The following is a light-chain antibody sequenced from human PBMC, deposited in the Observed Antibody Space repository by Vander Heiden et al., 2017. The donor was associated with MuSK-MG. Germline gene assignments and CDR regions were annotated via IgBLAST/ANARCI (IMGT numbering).Light chain of an antibody. CDR1: QSVSSY. V-gene: IGKV3-11*01. CDR3: QHRSNWPPYT. J-gene: IGKJ2*01. Sequence: EIVLTQSPATLSLPPGERATLSCRASQSVSSYLAWYQQKPGEAPRLLIYDASNRATGIPARFSGSGYRTDFTLTISSLEPEDFAVYCCQHRSNWPPYTFGPGTKLEIK. CDR2: DAS.